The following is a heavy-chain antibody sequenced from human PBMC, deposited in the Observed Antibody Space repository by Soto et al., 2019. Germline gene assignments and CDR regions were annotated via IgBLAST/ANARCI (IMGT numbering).Heavy chain of an antibody. CDR2: INHRGST. J-gene: IGHJ4*02. CDR1: GGYFSGYY. CDR3: ARGQYYDFWSGYYVFDY. Sequence: PSETLSLTCAVYGGYFSGYYWSWIRQPPGKGLEWNGEINHRGSTNYNPSLKSRVTISVATSKNQFSLKLSTVTAADTAVYYCARGQYYDFWSGYYVFDYWGQGTLVTVSS. D-gene: IGHD3-3*01. V-gene: IGHV4-34*01.